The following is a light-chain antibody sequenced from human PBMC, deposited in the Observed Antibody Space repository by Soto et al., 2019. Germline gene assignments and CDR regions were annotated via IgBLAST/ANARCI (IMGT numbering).Light chain of an antibody. CDR3: CSYVGSDTYVI. Sequence: QSALTQPPSASGSPGQSVSISCTGTTTDVGGYDLVSWYQQHPGKAPKVIIYEGRKRPSGVSNRFSGSKSGNTASLTISGLQAEDEAHYYCCSYVGSDTYVIFGGGTQLTVL. J-gene: IGLJ2*01. V-gene: IGLV2-23*01. CDR2: EGR. CDR1: TTDVGGYDL.